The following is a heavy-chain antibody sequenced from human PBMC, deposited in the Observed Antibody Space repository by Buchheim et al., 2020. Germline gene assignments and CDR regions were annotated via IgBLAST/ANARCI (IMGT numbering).Heavy chain of an antibody. CDR3: ARDGSSGYYPPFVY. CDR2: INVGNGNT. V-gene: IGHV1-3*01. J-gene: IGHJ4*02. D-gene: IGHD3-22*01. Sequence: QVQLVQSGAEVKKPGASVKVSCKASGYTFTSYAMNWVRQAPGQRLEWMGWINVGNGNTNYSQKFQGRVTITRDTSASTAYMELNSLRSDGTAVYYCARDGSSGYYPPFVYWRQRTL. CDR1: GYTFTSYA.